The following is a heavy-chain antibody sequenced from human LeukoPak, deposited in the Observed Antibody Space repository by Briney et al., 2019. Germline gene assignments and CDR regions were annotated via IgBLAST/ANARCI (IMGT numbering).Heavy chain of an antibody. CDR1: GFTFSSYW. J-gene: IGHJ4*02. V-gene: IGHV3-74*03. CDR3: ARDSSSWYHDY. Sequence: GGSLRLSCPASGFTFSSYWMHWVRQAPGKGLVWVSCIKSDGSSTTYADSVKGRFTISRDNAKNTLHLQMNSLRAEDTAVYYCARDSSSWYHDYWGQGTLVTVSS. CDR2: IKSDGSST. D-gene: IGHD6-13*01.